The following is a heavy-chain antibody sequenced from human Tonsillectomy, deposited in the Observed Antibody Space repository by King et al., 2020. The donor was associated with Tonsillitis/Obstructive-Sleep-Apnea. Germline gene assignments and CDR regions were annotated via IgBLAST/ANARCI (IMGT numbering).Heavy chain of an antibody. CDR1: GFTFSSYA. V-gene: IGHV3-23*04. D-gene: IGHD3-3*01. Sequence: VQLVESGGGLVQPGGSLRLSCAASGFTFSSYAMSWVRQALGKGLEWVSAISGSGGSTYYADSVKGRFTISRDNSKNTLYLQMNSLRAEDTAVYYCAKDRVVLRFLEWLPRDWGQGTLVTVSS. CDR2: ISGSGGST. CDR3: AKDRVVLRFLEWLPRD. J-gene: IGHJ4*02.